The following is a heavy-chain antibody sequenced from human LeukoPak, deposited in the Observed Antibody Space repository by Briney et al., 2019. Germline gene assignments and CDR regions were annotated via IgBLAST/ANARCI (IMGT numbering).Heavy chain of an antibody. CDR3: ARHYCSGGSCYFDY. CDR2: IYPGDSDT. J-gene: IGHJ4*02. CDR1: GYSFTSYW. V-gene: IGHV5-51*01. D-gene: IGHD2-15*01. Sequence: GESLKISCKGSGYSFTSYWIGWVRQMPGKGLEGVGIIYPGDSDTRYSPSFQGQVTISADKSSSTAYLQWSSLKASDTAMYYCARHYCSGGSCYFDYWGQGTLVTVSS.